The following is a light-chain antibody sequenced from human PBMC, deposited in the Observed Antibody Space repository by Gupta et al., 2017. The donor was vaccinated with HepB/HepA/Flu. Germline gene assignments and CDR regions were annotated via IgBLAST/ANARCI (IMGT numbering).Light chain of an antibody. V-gene: IGKV3-20*01. J-gene: IGKJ2*01. CDR1: QSVSSNY. CDR3: QQYGGSPLYT. Sequence: EIVLTQSPGTLSLYPGERATLSCRASQSVSSNYLAWYQQKPGQTPRLLIYAASSRATGIPDRFSGSGSGTDFTLTISRLEPEDFAVYYCQQYGGSPLYTFGQGTKLEIK. CDR2: AAS.